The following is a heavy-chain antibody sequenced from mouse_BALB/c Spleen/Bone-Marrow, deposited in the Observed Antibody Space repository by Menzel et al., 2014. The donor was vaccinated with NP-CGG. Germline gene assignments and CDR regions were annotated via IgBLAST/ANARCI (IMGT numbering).Heavy chain of an antibody. J-gene: IGHJ3*01. V-gene: IGHV5-6-5*01. Sequence: EVMLVESGGGLVKPGGSLKLSCAASGFTFSSYAMSWVRRTPEKRLEWVASISSGGSTYYPDSVKGRFTISRDNARNILYLQMSSLRSEDTAMYYCARWYYGSGFAYWGQGTLVTVSA. CDR2: ISSGGST. CDR1: GFTFSSYA. D-gene: IGHD1-1*01. CDR3: ARWYYGSGFAY.